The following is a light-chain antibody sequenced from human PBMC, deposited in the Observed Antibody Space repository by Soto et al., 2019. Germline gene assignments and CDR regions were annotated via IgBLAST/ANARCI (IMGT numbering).Light chain of an antibody. CDR3: SSKRSSDTLYV. CDR1: SSDVGAYNY. Sequence: QSALTQPPSASGSPGQSVTISCTGTSSDVGAYNYVSWYQQHPGKAPKLMIHEVSKRPSGVPDRFSASKSGNTASLTVSGLQAEDEADYYCSSKRSSDTLYVFGTGTKVTVL. J-gene: IGLJ1*01. CDR2: EVS. V-gene: IGLV2-8*01.